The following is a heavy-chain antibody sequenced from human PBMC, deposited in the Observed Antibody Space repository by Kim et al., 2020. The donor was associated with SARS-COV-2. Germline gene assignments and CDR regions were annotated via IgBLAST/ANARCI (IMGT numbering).Heavy chain of an antibody. D-gene: IGHD4-17*01. J-gene: IGHJ4*02. CDR3: AKTDDYGDYPFDS. V-gene: IGHV3-23*01. Sequence: YYADSVRGRFTISRDNSKNTLYLQMNSLRAEDTAVYYCAKTDDYGDYPFDSWGQGTLVTVSS.